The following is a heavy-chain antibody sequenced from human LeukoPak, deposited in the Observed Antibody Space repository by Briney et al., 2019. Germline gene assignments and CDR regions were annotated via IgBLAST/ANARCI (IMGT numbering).Heavy chain of an antibody. CDR1: GYTFSGYY. Sequence: ASVKVSCKASGYTFSGYYMHWVRQAPGQGLEWMGWINPTGGSISYAQNFQGRVTMTRDTSTSTVYMELRSLRSEDTAVYYCARDRGYCSGGSCYTDYWGQGTLVTVSS. CDR2: INPTGGSI. J-gene: IGHJ4*02. V-gene: IGHV1-46*01. D-gene: IGHD2-15*01. CDR3: ARDRGYCSGGSCYTDY.